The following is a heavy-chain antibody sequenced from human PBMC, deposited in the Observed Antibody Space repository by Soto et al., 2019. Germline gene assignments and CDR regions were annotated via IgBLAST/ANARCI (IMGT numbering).Heavy chain of an antibody. CDR1: GGSISSGGYF. CDR3: AREAAGILNWFDP. V-gene: IGHV4-31*03. CDR2: IYHSGST. J-gene: IGHJ5*02. Sequence: SETLSLTCTVSGGSISSGGYFWSWIRQHPGKGLEWIGYIYHSGSTYYNPSLKSRVTISVETSKNQFSLKLSSVTAADTAVYYCAREAAGILNWFDPWGQGTLVTVSS. D-gene: IGHD6-25*01.